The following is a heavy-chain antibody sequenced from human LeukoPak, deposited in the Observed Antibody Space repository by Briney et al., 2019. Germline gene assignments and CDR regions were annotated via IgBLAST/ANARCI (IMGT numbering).Heavy chain of an antibody. V-gene: IGHV3-21*01. J-gene: IGHJ6*03. CDR3: ARKARIAAAGTDYYYYYMDV. Sequence: GGSLRLSCAASGFTFSSYSMNWVRQAPGKGLEWVSSISSSSSYIYYADSVKGRFTISRDNAKNSLYLQMNSPRAEDTAVYYCARKARIAAAGTDYYYYYMDVWGKGTTVTVSS. D-gene: IGHD6-13*01. CDR1: GFTFSSYS. CDR2: ISSSSSYI.